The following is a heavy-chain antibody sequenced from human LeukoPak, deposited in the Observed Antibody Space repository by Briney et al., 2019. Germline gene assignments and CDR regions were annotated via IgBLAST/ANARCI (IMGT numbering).Heavy chain of an antibody. V-gene: IGHV4-39*07. CDR1: GGSISSSSYY. CDR3: AREREGPYGYLDY. D-gene: IGHD4-17*01. CDR2: IYNSGST. Sequence: SETLSLTCTVSGGSISSSSYYWGWIRQPPGKGLEWIGSIYNSGSTYYNPSLKSRVTISVDTSKNQFSLKLSSVTAADTAVYYCAREREGPYGYLDYWGQGTLVSVSS. J-gene: IGHJ4*02.